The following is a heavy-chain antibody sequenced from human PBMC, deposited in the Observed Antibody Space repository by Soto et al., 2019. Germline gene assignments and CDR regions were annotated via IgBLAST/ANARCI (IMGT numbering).Heavy chain of an antibody. CDR2: IYYSGST. Sequence: PSETLSLTCTVSGGSISSGGYYLSWIRQHPGKGLEWIGYIYYSGSTYYNPSLKSRVTISVDTSKNQFSLKLSSVTAADTAVYYCAREHSGYQRWYRFDYWGQGTLVTVSS. J-gene: IGHJ4*02. CDR1: GGSISSGGYY. CDR3: AREHSGYQRWYRFDY. V-gene: IGHV4-31*03. D-gene: IGHD5-12*01.